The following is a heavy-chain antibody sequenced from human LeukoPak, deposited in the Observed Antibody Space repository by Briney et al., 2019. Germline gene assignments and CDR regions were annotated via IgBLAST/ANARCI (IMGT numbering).Heavy chain of an antibody. J-gene: IGHJ4*02. V-gene: IGHV3-74*01. CDR3: AAVVTAQFDY. CDR2: INSDESST. Sequence: GGSLRLSCAASGFAFSSYWMHWVRQAPGKGLVWVSRINSDESSTGYADSVKGRFTISRDNSKNTLYLQMNSLRAEDTAVYYCAAVVTAQFDYWGQGTLVTVSS. CDR1: GFAFSSYW. D-gene: IGHD2-21*02.